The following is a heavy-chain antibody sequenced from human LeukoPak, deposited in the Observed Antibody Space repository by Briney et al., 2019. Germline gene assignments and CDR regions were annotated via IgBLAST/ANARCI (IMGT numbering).Heavy chain of an antibody. D-gene: IGHD6-19*01. Sequence: SETLSLTCTVSGGSISSYYWSWIRQPPGKGLEWIGYIYYSGSTNYNPSLKSRVTISVDTSKSQFSLKLSSVTAADTAVYYCARVSGAAVAGIDYWGQGTLVTVSS. J-gene: IGHJ4*02. CDR2: IYYSGST. V-gene: IGHV4-59*08. CDR1: GGSISSYY. CDR3: ARVSGAAVAGIDY.